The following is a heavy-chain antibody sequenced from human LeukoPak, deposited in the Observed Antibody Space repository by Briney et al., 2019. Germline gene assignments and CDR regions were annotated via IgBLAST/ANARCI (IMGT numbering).Heavy chain of an antibody. CDR1: GLTFSTYS. Sequence: PGGSLRLSCAASGLTFSTYSMNWVRQAPGKGLEWVSYISSSISTTYYADSVKGRFTISRDNAKNSLYLQMNSLRAEDTAVYYCAREFSRPDCSGGSCYEMVDSWGQGTLVTVSS. V-gene: IGHV3-48*01. CDR2: ISSSISTT. J-gene: IGHJ4*02. CDR3: AREFSRPDCSGGSCYEMVDS. D-gene: IGHD2-15*01.